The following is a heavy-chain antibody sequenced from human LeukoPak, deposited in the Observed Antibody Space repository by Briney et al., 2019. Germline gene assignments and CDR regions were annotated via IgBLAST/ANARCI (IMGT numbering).Heavy chain of an antibody. CDR1: GFTVTTNY. Sequence: GGSLRLSCAASGFTVTTNYMTWVRQAPGKGLEWVSGIHGDGRTYYADSVKGRFTISRDSSKNTLYLQMNSLRAEDTAVYYCARLHNSGYSINWGQGTMVTVSS. V-gene: IGHV3-53*01. J-gene: IGHJ3*01. CDR2: IHGDGRT. CDR3: ARLHNSGYSIN. D-gene: IGHD3-22*01.